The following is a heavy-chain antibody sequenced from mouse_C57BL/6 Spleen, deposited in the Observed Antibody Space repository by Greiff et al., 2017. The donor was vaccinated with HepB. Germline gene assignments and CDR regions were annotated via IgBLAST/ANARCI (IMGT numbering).Heavy chain of an antibody. D-gene: IGHD2-4*01. J-gene: IGHJ2*01. CDR3: ARGRDYDYDGYFDY. Sequence: QVQLKESGAELVKPGASVKMSCKASGYTFTTYPIEWMKQNHGKSLEWIGNFHPYNDDTKYNEKFKGKATLTVEKSSSTVYLELSRLTSDDSAVYYCARGRDYDYDGYFDYWGQGTTLTVSS. CDR1: GYTFTTYP. CDR2: FHPYNDDT. V-gene: IGHV1-47*01.